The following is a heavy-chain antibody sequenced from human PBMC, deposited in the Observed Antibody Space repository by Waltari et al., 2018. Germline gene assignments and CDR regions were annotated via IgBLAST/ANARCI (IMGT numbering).Heavy chain of an antibody. CDR3: ASRRITMIVVVTPGAFDI. D-gene: IGHD3-22*01. CDR2: FDPEDGET. J-gene: IGHJ3*02. CDR1: GYTLTELS. Sequence: QVQLVQSGAEVKKPGASVKVSCKVSGYTLTELSMHWVRQAPGKGLEWMGGFDPEDGETIYAQKFQGRVTMTEDTSTDTAYMELSSLRSEDTAVYYCASRRITMIVVVTPGAFDIWGQGTMVTVSS. V-gene: IGHV1-24*01.